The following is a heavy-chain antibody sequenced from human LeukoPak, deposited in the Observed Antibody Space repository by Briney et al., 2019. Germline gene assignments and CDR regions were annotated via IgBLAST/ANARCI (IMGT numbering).Heavy chain of an antibody. CDR1: RGSISAYY. D-gene: IGHD2-8*01. J-gene: IGHJ4*02. CDR2: IYYSGST. CDR3: ARGDIVLMGLFDY. V-gene: IGHV4-59*01. Sequence: SETLSLTCTVSRGSISAYYWSWIRQPPGKGLEWIGYIYYSGSTNYNPSLKSRVTISVDTSKNQFSLKLSSVIAADTAVYYCARGDIVLMGLFDYWGQGTLVTVSS.